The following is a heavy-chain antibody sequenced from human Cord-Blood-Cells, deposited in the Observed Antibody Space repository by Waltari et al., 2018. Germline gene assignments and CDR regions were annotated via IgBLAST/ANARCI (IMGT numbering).Heavy chain of an antibody. CDR3: ATGLVRYCGGDCYSAFDI. CDR2: FDPEDGET. Sequence: QVQLVQSGAEVKKPGASVKVYCKVSGYTLTELSMHWVRQAPGKGLEWMGGFDPEDGETIYAQKFQGRVTMTEDTSTDTAYMELSSLRSEDTAVYYCATGLVRYCGGDCYSAFDIWGQGTMVTVSS. J-gene: IGHJ3*02. D-gene: IGHD2-21*02. V-gene: IGHV1-24*01. CDR1: GYTLTELS.